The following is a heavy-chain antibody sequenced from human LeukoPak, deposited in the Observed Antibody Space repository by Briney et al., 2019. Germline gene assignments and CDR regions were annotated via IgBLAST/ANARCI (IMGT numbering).Heavy chain of an antibody. Sequence: KSLETLSLTCAVYGGSFSGYYWSWIRQPPGKGLEWIGEINHSGSTNYNPSLKSRVTISVDTSKNQFSLKLSSVTAADTAVYYCARRGGGWGTYYYYYYMDVWGKGTTVTISS. J-gene: IGHJ6*03. CDR1: GGSFSGYY. D-gene: IGHD3-16*01. V-gene: IGHV4-34*01. CDR3: ARRGGGWGTYYYYYYMDV. CDR2: INHSGST.